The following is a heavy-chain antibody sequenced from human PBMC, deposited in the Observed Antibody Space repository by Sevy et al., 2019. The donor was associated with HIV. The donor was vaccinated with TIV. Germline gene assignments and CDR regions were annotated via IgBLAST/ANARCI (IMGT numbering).Heavy chain of an antibody. CDR2: ISYDGSNK. D-gene: IGHD6-13*01. Sequence: GGSLRLSCAASGFTFSSYGMHWVRQAPGKGLGWVAVISYDGSNKYYADSVKGRFTISRDNSKNTLYLQMNSLRAEDTAVYYCAKDLGIAAAGRSPGKTSYGVFDYWGQGTLVTVSS. J-gene: IGHJ4*02. V-gene: IGHV3-30*18. CDR3: AKDLGIAAAGRSPGKTSYGVFDY. CDR1: GFTFSSYG.